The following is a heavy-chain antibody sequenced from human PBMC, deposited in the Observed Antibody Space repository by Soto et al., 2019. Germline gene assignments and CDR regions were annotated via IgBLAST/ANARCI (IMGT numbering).Heavy chain of an antibody. V-gene: IGHV5-51*01. CDR2: INPGDSDV. CDR1: DYTFTAYW. CDR3: ARPDHSQDAWYRPNDI. J-gene: IGHJ3*02. D-gene: IGHD6-13*01. Sequence: PGESLKISCKGFDYTFTAYWIGWVRQMPGKGLEWMGVINPGDSDVKYSPPFEGQVTISADKSINTAYLQWRSLKASDTAMYYCARPDHSQDAWYRPNDIWGQGTMVTVSS.